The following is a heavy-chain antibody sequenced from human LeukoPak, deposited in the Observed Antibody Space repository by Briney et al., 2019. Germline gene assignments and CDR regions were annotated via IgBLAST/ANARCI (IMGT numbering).Heavy chain of an antibody. CDR2: IKQDGSEK. V-gene: IGHV3-7*01. Sequence: GGSLRLSCAASGLTFSSYWMSWVRQAPGKGLEWVANIKQDGSEKYYVDSVKGRFTISRDNAKNSLYLQMNSLRAEDTAVYYCARSLLWFGELQCWGQGTLVTVSS. J-gene: IGHJ4*02. CDR3: ARSLLWFGELQC. CDR1: GLTFSSYW. D-gene: IGHD3-10*01.